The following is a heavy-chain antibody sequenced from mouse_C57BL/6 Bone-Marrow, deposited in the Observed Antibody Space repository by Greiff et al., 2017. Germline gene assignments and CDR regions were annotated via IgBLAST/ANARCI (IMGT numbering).Heavy chain of an antibody. V-gene: IGHV14-4*01. CDR3: TSSPSYFDY. D-gene: IGHD1-1*01. CDR1: GFNIKDDY. J-gene: IGHJ2*01. Sequence: EVQLQQSGAELVRPGASVKLSCTASGFNIKDDYMHWVKQRPEQGLEWIGWIDPENGDTEYASKFQGKATITADTSSNTAYLQLSSLTSDDTAVYYCTSSPSYFDYWGQGTTLTVSS. CDR2: IDPENGDT.